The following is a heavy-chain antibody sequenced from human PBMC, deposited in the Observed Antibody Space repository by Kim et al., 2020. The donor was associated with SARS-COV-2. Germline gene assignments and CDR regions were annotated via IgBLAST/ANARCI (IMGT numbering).Heavy chain of an antibody. CDR1: GGSFSGYY. J-gene: IGHJ6*03. CDR3: ARECITIFGVVNPHHYMDV. Sequence: SETLSLTCAVYGGSFSGYYWSWIRQPPGKGLEWIGEINHSGSTNYNPSLKSRVTISVDTSKNQFSLKLSSVTTADTAVYYCARECITIFGVVNPHHYMDVWGKGTTVTVSS. V-gene: IGHV4-34*01. CDR2: INHSGST. D-gene: IGHD3-3*01.